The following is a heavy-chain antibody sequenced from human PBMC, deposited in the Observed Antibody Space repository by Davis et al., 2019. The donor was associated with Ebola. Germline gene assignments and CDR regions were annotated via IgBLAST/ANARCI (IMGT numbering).Heavy chain of an antibody. CDR1: GYRFTSYY. Sequence: ASVKVSCKASGYRFTSYYMHWARQAPGHGLEWMGTINTSDGFTSYAQEFQGRVTMTRDTSTSTVYMDLRSLRSEGTAVYYCGKGKLEELDSWGQGTLVTVSS. J-gene: IGHJ4*02. V-gene: IGHV1-46*01. D-gene: IGHD1/OR15-1a*01. CDR2: INTSDGFT. CDR3: GKGKLEELDS.